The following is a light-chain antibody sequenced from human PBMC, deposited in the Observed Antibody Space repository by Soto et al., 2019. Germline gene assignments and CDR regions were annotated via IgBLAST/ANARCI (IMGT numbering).Light chain of an antibody. J-gene: IGLJ7*01. CDR1: SSNIGNNY. CDR2: DNN. CDR3: GTWDSSLSAGV. V-gene: IGLV1-51*01. Sequence: QSALTQPPSVSAAPGQKVTISCSGSSSNIGNNYVSWYQQLPGTAPKLLIYDNNKRPSGIPDRFSGSKSGTSATLGITGLQTGDEADYYCGTWDSSLSAGVFGGGTPLTVL.